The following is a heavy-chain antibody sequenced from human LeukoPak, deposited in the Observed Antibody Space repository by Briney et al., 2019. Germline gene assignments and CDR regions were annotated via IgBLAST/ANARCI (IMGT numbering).Heavy chain of an antibody. CDR1: RFSFSDYD. CDR2: ISYDGSRK. V-gene: IGHV3-30*18. Sequence: GGSLRLSCRASRFSFSDYDMHWVRQAPGKGLEWVAVISYDGSRKHYGDSVKGRFTISRDNSESTLFLQMNSLRTDDTSVYFCAKYAFNWNAPDGLDIWGQGTMVIVSS. J-gene: IGHJ3*02. CDR3: AKYAFNWNAPDGLDI. D-gene: IGHD1-1*01.